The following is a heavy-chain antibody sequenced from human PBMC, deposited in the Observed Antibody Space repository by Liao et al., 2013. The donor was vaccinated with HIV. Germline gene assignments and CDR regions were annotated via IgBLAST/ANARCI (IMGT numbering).Heavy chain of an antibody. Sequence: QVQLQQWGAGLLKPSETLSLTCGVYGGSFSGYYWTWIRQSPEKGLEWIGEINHSGNTNSNPSLKSRVTISVDTSKNHFSLNLTSVTAADTAVYYCAREKGGCSSTSCYGAFDMWAEGQWSPSLQ. V-gene: IGHV4-34*01. J-gene: IGHJ3*02. D-gene: IGHD2-2*01. CDR2: INHSGNT. CDR1: GGSFSGYY. CDR3: AREKGGCSSTSCYGAFDM.